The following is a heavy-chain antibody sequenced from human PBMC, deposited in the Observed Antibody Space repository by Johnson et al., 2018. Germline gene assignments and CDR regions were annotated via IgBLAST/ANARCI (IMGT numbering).Heavy chain of an antibody. J-gene: IGHJ6*02. CDR3: EKQWLAHYYGMDV. Sequence: QVQLVESGGGVVQPGRSLRLSCAASGFTFSSYGMHWVRQAPGKGLEWVAVISYDGSNKYYVDSVKGRFTISRDNAKNSLYLQMNSLRAEDTAVYYWEKQWLAHYYGMDVWGQGPTVTVSS. V-gene: IGHV3-33*05. D-gene: IGHD6-19*01. CDR2: ISYDGSNK. CDR1: GFTFSSYG.